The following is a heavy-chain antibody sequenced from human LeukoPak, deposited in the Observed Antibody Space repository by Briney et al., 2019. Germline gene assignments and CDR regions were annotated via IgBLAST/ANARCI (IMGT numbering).Heavy chain of an antibody. CDR2: ISAYNGNT. D-gene: IGHD4-17*01. CDR1: GYTFTSYG. J-gene: IGHJ4*02. CDR3: ARDKNDYDDYDQTSYLDY. Sequence: ASVKVSCKASGYTFTSYGISWVRQAPGQGLEWMGWISAYNGNTNYAQKLQGRVTMTTDTSTSTAYMEVRSLRSDDTAVYYCARDKNDYDDYDQTSYLDYWGQGTLVTVSS. V-gene: IGHV1-18*01.